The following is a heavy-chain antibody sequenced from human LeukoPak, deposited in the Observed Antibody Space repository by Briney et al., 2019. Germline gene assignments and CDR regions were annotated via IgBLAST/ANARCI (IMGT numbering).Heavy chain of an antibody. CDR2: IYSGGST. D-gene: IGHD6-13*01. V-gene: IGHV3-66*01. CDR1: GFTFSSYA. Sequence: GGSLRLSCAASGFTFSSYAMSWVRQAPGKGLEWVSVIYSGGSTYYADSVKGRFTISRDNSKNTLYLQMNSLRAEDTAVYYCARDAGIAAAGTHAFDIWGQGTMVTVSP. J-gene: IGHJ3*02. CDR3: ARDAGIAAAGTHAFDI.